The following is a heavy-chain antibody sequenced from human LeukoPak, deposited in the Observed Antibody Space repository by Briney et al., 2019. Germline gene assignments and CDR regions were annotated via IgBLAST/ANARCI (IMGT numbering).Heavy chain of an antibody. CDR3: ARGHTDSEWLYFDS. Sequence: PGGSLRLSCAASGFTFATYAMSWVRQAPGKGLEWVSGIRRGGDTTYYADSVKGRFTISRDNSQNTLYLQMNSLRAEDTAVYYCARGHTDSEWLYFDSWGQGSLVTVSS. J-gene: IGHJ4*02. CDR2: IRRGGDTT. D-gene: IGHD5-12*01. CDR1: GFTFATYA. V-gene: IGHV3-23*01.